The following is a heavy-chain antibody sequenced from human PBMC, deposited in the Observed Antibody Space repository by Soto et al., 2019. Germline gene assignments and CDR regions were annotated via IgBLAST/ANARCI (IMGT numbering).Heavy chain of an antibody. CDR3: ARVTHDYVWGSYRPFPDY. CDR1: GYTFTSYY. D-gene: IGHD3-16*02. V-gene: IGHV1-46*01. J-gene: IGHJ4*02. CDR2: INPSGGST. Sequence: QVQLVQSGAEVKKPGASVKVSCKASGYTFTSYYMHWVRQAPGQGLEWMGIINPSGGSTSYAQKFQGRVTMTRDTSTSTVYMELSSLRSEDTAVYYCARVTHDYVWGSYRPFPDYWGQGTLVTVSS.